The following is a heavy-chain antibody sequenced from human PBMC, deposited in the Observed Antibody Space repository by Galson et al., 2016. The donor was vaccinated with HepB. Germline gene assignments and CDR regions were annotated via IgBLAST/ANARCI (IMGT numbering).Heavy chain of an antibody. CDR2: VSYDGSNT. CDR1: GFTFSSYA. V-gene: IGHV3-30-3*02. CDR3: AKRRTYCSGGRCHSGWFDP. Sequence: SLRLSCAASGFTFSSYAMHWVRQAPGKGLEWVAVVSYDGSNTYYADSVKGRFTISRDNSKNTLYLQMNSLRADDTALYYCAKRRTYCSGGRCHSGWFDPWGQGTLVTVSS. D-gene: IGHD2-15*01. J-gene: IGHJ5*02.